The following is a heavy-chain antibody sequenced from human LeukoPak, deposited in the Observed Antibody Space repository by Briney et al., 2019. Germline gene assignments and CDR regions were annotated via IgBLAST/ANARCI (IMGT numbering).Heavy chain of an antibody. CDR2: ICSSGGST. J-gene: IGHJ6*03. CDR1: GGTFSSYA. CDR3: AKGRDYYYYYYMDV. Sequence: GASVKVSCKASGGTFSSYAISWVRQAPGKGLEWVSGICSSGGSTSYADDVKGRFTISRDNSTNTLYLQMNSLRAEDTAVYYCAKGRDYYYYYYMDVWGKGTTVTVSS. V-gene: IGHV3-23*01.